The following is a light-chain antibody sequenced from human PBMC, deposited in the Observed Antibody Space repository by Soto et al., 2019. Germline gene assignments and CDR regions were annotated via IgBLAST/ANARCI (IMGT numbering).Light chain of an antibody. CDR2: VAS. J-gene: IGKJ5*01. CDR1: QSISRY. Sequence: DIQMTQSPSSLSASVGDRVTITCRASQSISRYLNWYQQKPGKAPNLLIYVASSLQSEVQSRFSGSGSGTDFTLTITSLQPEDFATYYCQQSYGTPITVGQGTRLEIK. V-gene: IGKV1-39*01. CDR3: QQSYGTPIT.